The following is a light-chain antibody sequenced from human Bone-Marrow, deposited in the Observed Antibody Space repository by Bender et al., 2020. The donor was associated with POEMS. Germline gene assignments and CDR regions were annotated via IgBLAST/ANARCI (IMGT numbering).Light chain of an antibody. CDR3: SSDAGDTNCV. J-gene: IGLJ1*01. CDR2: DVS. CDR1: SSDVGGYNF. V-gene: IGLV2-8*01. Sequence: QSALTQPPSASGSPGQSVTISCTGTSSDVGGYNFVSWYQQHPGKAPKLMIYDVSNRPSGVSNRFSGSKSGNTASLTISGLQAEDEADYYCSSDAGDTNCVFGTGTKVTVL.